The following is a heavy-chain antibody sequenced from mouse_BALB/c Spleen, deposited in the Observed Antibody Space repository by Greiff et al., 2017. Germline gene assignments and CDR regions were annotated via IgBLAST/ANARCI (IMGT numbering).Heavy chain of an antibody. CDR2: IYPGDGDT. J-gene: IGHJ3*01. Sequence: QVQLQQSGAELVRPGSSVKISCKASGYAFSSYWMNWVEQRPGQGLEWIGQIYPGDGDTNYNGKFKGKATLTADKSSSTAYMQLSSLTSEDSAVYFCARNRGFAYWGQGTLVTVSA. V-gene: IGHV1-80*01. CDR1: GYAFSSYW. CDR3: ARNRGFAY.